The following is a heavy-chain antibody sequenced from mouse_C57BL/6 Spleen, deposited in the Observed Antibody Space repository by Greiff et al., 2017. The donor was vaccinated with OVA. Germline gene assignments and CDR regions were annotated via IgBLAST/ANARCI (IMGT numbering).Heavy chain of an antibody. CDR2: IYPRSGNT. CDR1: GYTFTSYG. CDR3: ASEGDSFAY. J-gene: IGHJ3*01. V-gene: IGHV1-81*01. Sequence: QVQLKQSGAELARPGASVKLSCKASGYTFTSYGISWVKQRTGQGLEWIGEIYPRSGNTYYNEKFKGKATLTADKSSSTAYMELRSLTSEDSAVYFCASEGDSFAYWGQGTLVTVSA.